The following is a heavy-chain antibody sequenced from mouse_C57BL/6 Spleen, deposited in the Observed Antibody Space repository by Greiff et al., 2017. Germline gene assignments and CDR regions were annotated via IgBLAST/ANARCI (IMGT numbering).Heavy chain of an antibody. CDR1: GYTFTSYW. Sequence: QVQLQQSGAELVKPGASVKLSCKASGYTFTSYWMHWVKQRPGQGLEWIGNINPSNGGTNYNEKFKSKATLTVDKSSSTAYMQLSSLTSEDSAVYYGARSSYSNYGGAMDYWGQGTSVTVSS. D-gene: IGHD2-5*01. CDR2: INPSNGGT. J-gene: IGHJ4*01. V-gene: IGHV1-53*01. CDR3: ARSSYSNYGGAMDY.